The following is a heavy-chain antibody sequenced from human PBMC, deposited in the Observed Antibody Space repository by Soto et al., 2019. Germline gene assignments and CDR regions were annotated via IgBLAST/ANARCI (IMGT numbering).Heavy chain of an antibody. CDR2: ISNNGDTA. D-gene: IGHD3-16*02. Sequence: EVQLLESGGGLVQPGGYLTLSCATSGFTFSSYAMVWVRQAAEKGLEWVARISNNGDTAYYEDSVKGRFTISRGNYENTLYLQMNGLRADDTALYFCAKSRVFIGAIVTLLDSWGQGTQVTVSS. CDR1: GFTFSSYA. CDR3: AKSRVFIGAIVTLLDS. J-gene: IGHJ4*02. V-gene: IGHV3-23*01.